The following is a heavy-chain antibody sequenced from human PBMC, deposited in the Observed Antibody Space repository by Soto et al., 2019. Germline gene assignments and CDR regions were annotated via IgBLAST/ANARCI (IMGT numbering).Heavy chain of an antibody. CDR3: ARDGAGTDYYYYMDV. J-gene: IGHJ6*03. D-gene: IGHD1-7*01. CDR1: GFTFSSYS. CDR2: ISSSSSYI. Sequence: EVQLVESGGGLVKPGGSLRLSCAASGFTFSSYSMNWVRQAPGKGLEWVSSISSSSSYIYYADSVKGRFTISRDNAKNSLYLQMNSLRAEDTAVYYCARDGAGTDYYYYMDVWGKGTTVTVSS. V-gene: IGHV3-21*01.